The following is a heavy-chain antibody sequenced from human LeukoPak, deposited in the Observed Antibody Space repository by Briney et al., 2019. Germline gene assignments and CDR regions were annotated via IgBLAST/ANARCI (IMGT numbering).Heavy chain of an antibody. D-gene: IGHD3-22*01. V-gene: IGHV1-69*05. Sequence: GSSVTVSCKATGGTFSSYAISWVRQAPGQGLEWMGGIIPIFGTANYAQKLQGRVTITTDESTSRAYMELSSLRSEDTAVYYCARAQRYYYDSSGYYYPANIRGYYYYYMDVWGKGTTVTVSS. CDR1: GGTFSSYA. CDR2: IIPIFGTA. J-gene: IGHJ6*03. CDR3: ARAQRYYYDSSGYYYPANIRGYYYYYMDV.